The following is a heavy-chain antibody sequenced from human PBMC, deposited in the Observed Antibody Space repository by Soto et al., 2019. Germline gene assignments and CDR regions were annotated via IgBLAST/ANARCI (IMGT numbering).Heavy chain of an antibody. J-gene: IGHJ6*02. CDR2: INHSGST. Sequence: SVTLSLTCAVYGGAFSGYYWSWIRQPPGKGLEWLGEINHSGSTNYNPSLKSRVTISVDTSKNQFSLKLSPVTAAATAVYYCGRAIAAAGSPRYYNYGMDVWGQETTVTVSS. CDR3: GRAIAAAGSPRYYNYGMDV. V-gene: IGHV4-34*01. D-gene: IGHD6-13*01. CDR1: GGAFSGYY.